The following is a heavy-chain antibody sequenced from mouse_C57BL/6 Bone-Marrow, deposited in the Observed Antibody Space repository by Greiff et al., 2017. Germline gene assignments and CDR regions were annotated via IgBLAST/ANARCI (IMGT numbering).Heavy chain of an antibody. CDR2: ISSGGSYT. V-gene: IGHV5-6*01. CDR1: GFTFSSYG. CDR3: AIYYGSSYYAMDY. Sequence: EVKLMESGGDLVKPGGSLKLSCAASGFTFSSYGMSWVRQTPDKRLEWVATISSGGSYTYYPDSVKGRFTISRDKAKNTLYLQMSSLKSEDTAMYYCAIYYGSSYYAMDYWGQGTSVTVSS. J-gene: IGHJ4*01. D-gene: IGHD1-1*01.